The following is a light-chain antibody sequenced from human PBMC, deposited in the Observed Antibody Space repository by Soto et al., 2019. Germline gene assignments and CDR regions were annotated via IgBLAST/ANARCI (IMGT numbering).Light chain of an antibody. CDR3: HQSYSSPHA. CDR2: AAS. V-gene: IGKV1-39*01. J-gene: IGKJ4*01. Sequence: DIQMTQSPSSLSASVGDRVTITCRASQSISSYLNWYQQKPVKPPNILIYAASTLQSGAPSRFSGGGSGTDLTLTISSLHPDDFATYYCHQSYSSPHAVGGGTKVEIK. CDR1: QSISSY.